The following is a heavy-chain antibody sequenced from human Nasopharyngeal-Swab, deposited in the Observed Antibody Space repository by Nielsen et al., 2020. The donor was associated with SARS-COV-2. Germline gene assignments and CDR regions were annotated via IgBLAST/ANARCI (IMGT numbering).Heavy chain of an antibody. J-gene: IGHJ4*02. Sequence: GESLKISCAASGFTFSSYSMNWVRQAPGKGLEWVSSISSSSSYIYYADSVKGRFTISRDNAENSLYLQMNSLRAEDTAVYYCARDRENVWGSYRVPLLDYWGQGTLVTVSS. CDR2: ISSSSSYI. V-gene: IGHV3-21*01. CDR3: ARDRENVWGSYRVPLLDY. CDR1: GFTFSSYS. D-gene: IGHD3-16*02.